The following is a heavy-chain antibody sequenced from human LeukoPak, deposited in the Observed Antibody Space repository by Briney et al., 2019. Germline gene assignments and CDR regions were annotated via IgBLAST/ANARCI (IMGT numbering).Heavy chain of an antibody. CDR1: GFTFSSYG. J-gene: IGHJ4*02. CDR3: AKDPDEAVAGTPFDY. V-gene: IGHV3-30*02. CDR2: IRYDGSNK. Sequence: SGGSLRLSCAASGFTFSSYGMHWVRQAPGKGLEWVAFIRYDGSNKYYADSVKGRFTISRDNPKNTLYLQMNSLRAEDTAVYYCAKDPDEAVAGTPFDYWGQGTLVTVSS. D-gene: IGHD6-19*01.